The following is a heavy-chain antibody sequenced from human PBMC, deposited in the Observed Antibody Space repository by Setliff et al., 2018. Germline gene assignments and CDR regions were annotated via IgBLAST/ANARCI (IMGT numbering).Heavy chain of an antibody. CDR3: AHRRVGNYDSSGNYHSYFDY. V-gene: IGHV2-5*08. Sequence: SGPTLVNPTQTLTLTCALSGFSLRTTGLRVSWIRQPPGKALEWLARIYWDDDKRYTYSPSLKTRLTVSRDTYGNQVVLTMANMDPVDTATYYCAHRRVGNYDSSGNYHSYFDYWGQGILVTVSS. CDR1: GFSLRTTGLR. D-gene: IGHD3-22*01. CDR2: IYWDDDK. J-gene: IGHJ4*02.